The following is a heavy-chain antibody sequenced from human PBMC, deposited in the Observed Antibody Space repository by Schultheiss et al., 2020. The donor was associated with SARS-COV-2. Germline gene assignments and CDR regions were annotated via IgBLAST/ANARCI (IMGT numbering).Heavy chain of an antibody. Sequence: GGSLRLSCAASGFTFSSYAMHWVRQAPGKGLEWLSYITSSGKTIYYADSVKGRFTISRDNAENSLSLQMNSLRVEDTAVYYCATLPTATKDIDYWGQGTLVTVSS. CDR3: ATLPTATKDIDY. CDR2: ITSSGKTI. CDR1: GFTFSSYA. D-gene: IGHD4-17*01. V-gene: IGHV3-48*03. J-gene: IGHJ4*02.